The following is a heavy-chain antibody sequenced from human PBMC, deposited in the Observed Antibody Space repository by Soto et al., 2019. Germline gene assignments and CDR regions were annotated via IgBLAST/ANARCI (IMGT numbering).Heavy chain of an antibody. Sequence: GGSLRLSCAASGFTFSNAWLNWVRQAPGKGLEWVGRIKSKTDGETTDYAAPVKGRFTISRDDSKNTLYLQMNSLKTEDTAVYYCTTSVDIVVVVAATDYFDYWGQGTLVTVSS. V-gene: IGHV3-15*07. D-gene: IGHD2-15*01. CDR1: GFTFSNAW. CDR3: TTSVDIVVVVAATDYFDY. CDR2: IKSKTDGETT. J-gene: IGHJ4*02.